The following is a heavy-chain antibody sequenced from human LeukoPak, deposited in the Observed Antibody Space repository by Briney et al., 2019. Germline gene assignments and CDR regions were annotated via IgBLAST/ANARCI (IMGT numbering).Heavy chain of an antibody. Sequence: PGGSLRLSCAASGFTFSSHSMNWVRQAPGKGLEWVSYISSSSSTIYYADSVKGRFTISRDNAKNSLYLQMNSLRAEDTAVYYCARDRVVPAAIAPPYYYYYGMDVWGQGTTVTVSS. V-gene: IGHV3-48*01. D-gene: IGHD2-2*01. CDR3: ARDRVVPAAIAPPYYYYYGMDV. CDR1: GFTFSSHS. CDR2: ISSSSSTI. J-gene: IGHJ6*02.